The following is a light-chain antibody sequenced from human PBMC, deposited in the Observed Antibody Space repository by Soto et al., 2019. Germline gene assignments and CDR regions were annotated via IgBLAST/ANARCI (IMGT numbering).Light chain of an antibody. CDR2: GAS. V-gene: IGKV3-20*01. CDR1: QSVRSR. Sequence: EIVMTQSPGTLSLSPGVRATLSCRASQSVRSRLAWYQHKPGQAPRLLISGASSRATRIPDRFSGRGFGTDFNLFISRLEPEDFARYYCQHYAGGSRITFGQGTRLEIK. J-gene: IGKJ5*01. CDR3: QHYAGGSRIT.